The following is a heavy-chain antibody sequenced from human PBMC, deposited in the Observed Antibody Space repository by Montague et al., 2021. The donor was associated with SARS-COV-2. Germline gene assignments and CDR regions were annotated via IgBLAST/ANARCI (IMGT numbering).Heavy chain of an antibody. Sequence: SETLSLTCTVSGFSIGSGDYWGWIRQPPGKGLEWIGSIYHSGTTYYNPSPHSRLPMSIDTSTNQFSLRLTSVTAADTAVFFCVREKAGGLRNVFDIWGQGTTVTVSS. J-gene: IGHJ3*02. V-gene: IGHV4-38-2*02. CDR3: VREKAGGLRNVFDI. CDR2: IYHSGTT. CDR1: GFSIGSGDY.